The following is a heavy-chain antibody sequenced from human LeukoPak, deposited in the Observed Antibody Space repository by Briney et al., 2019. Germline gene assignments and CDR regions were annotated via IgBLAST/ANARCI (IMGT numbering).Heavy chain of an antibody. V-gene: IGHV4-38-2*01. CDR2: FRHSGNT. CDR3: ARQHFDY. Sequence: PSETLSLTCAVSGYSISSNYYWGWIRPPPGKGLEWIGCFRHSGNTYYNPSLKSQVTISVDTSKNQFSLKLSSVTAADTAVYYCARQHFDYWGQGALVTVSS. J-gene: IGHJ4*02. CDR1: GYSISSNYY.